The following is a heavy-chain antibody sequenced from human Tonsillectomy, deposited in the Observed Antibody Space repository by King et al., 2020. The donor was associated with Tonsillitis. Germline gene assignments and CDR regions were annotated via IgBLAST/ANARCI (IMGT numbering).Heavy chain of an antibody. Sequence: VQLVESGGGVVQPGRSLRLSCAASGFTFSSYGMHWVRQAPGKGLEWVAVISYDGSDKYFADSVKVRFTISRDNSKNTLFLQMNSLRAEDTAVYYCAKDPCGGDCSYFDYWGQGTLVTVSS. J-gene: IGHJ4*02. CDR1: GFTFSSYG. CDR3: AKDPCGGDCSYFDY. D-gene: IGHD2-21*02. CDR2: ISYDGSDK. V-gene: IGHV3-30*18.